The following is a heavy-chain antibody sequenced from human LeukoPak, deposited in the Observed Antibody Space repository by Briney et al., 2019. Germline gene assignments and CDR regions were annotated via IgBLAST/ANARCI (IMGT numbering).Heavy chain of an antibody. V-gene: IGHV4-31*03. CDR1: GGSISSGGYY. CDR2: IYYSGST. D-gene: IGHD6-13*01. CDR3: ARAGSSWYISGVDY. Sequence: SETLSLTCTVSGGSISSGGYYWSWLRQHPGKGLEWIVYIYYSGSTYYNPSLKSRVTISVDTSKNQFSLKLSSVTAADTAVYYCARAGSSWYISGVDYWGQGTLVTVSS. J-gene: IGHJ4*02.